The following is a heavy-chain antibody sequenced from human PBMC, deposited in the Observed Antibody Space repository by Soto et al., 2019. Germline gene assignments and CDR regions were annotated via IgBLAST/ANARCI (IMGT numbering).Heavy chain of an antibody. CDR1: GFTFTSSA. CDR3: AAKEERGYSYGHPFDP. CDR2: IVVGSGNT. D-gene: IGHD5-18*01. Sequence: ASVKVSCKASGFTFTSSAVQWVRQARGQRLEWIGWIVVGSGNTNYAQKFQERVTITRDMSTSTAYMELSSLRSEDTAVYYCAAKEERGYSYGHPFDPWGQRTLVTVSS. V-gene: IGHV1-58*01. J-gene: IGHJ5*02.